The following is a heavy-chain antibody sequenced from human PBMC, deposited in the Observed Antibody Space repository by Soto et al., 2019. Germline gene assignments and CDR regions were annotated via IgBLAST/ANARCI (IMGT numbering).Heavy chain of an antibody. V-gene: IGHV4-38-2*02. J-gene: IGHJ4*01. CDR1: VYSISSGSY. CDR3: AKAHVMLVASTTFDY. Sequence: SETLSLTCTVSVYSISSGSYWGWIRQPPGKGPEWIASIYHGGTTFYNPSLKSRVTVSVDKSNNQFSLKLRSVTAADTAVYYSAKAHVMLVASTTFDYWGHGTMVTVSS. CDR2: IYHGGTT. D-gene: IGHD3-16*01.